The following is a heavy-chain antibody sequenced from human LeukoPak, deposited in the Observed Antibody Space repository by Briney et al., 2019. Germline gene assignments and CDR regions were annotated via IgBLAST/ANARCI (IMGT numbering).Heavy chain of an antibody. J-gene: IGHJ1*01. V-gene: IGHV3-30*02. CDR3: AKTSRTPYGSGSYREYFQH. CDR1: GFTFSSYG. D-gene: IGHD3-10*01. CDR2: IRYDGSNK. Sequence: PGGSLRLSCAASGFTFSSYGMHWVRQAPGKGLEWVAFIRYDGSNKYYADSVKGRFTISRDNSKNTLYLQMNSLRAEDTAVYYCAKTSRTPYGSGSYREYFQHWGQRTLVTVSS.